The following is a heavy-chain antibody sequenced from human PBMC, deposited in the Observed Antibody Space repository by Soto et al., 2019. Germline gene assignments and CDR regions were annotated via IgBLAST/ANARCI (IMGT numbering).Heavy chain of an antibody. CDR2: INHSGST. Sequence: SETLSLTCAVYGGSFSGYYWSWIRQPPGKGLEWIGEINHSGSTNYNPSLKSRVTISVDTSKNQFSLKLSSVTAADTAVYYCARVNEGSGQPYYFDYWGQGTLVTVSS. CDR1: GGSFSGYY. CDR3: ARVNEGSGQPYYFDY. D-gene: IGHD2-15*01. J-gene: IGHJ4*02. V-gene: IGHV4-34*01.